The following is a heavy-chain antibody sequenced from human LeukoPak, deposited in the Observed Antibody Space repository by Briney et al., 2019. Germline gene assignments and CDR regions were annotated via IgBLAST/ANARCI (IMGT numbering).Heavy chain of an antibody. D-gene: IGHD3-22*01. CDR1: GFTFSRYW. V-gene: IGHV3-74*01. CDR3: ATGNYYDSRGYYTFGY. Sequence: GGSLRLSCAASGFTFSRYWMHWVRQVPGKGLVWVSLINGDGSTTSYADFVKGRFTISRDNAKNTLSLQVNSLRAEDTAVYYCATGNYYDSRGYYTFGYWGQGTLVAVSS. J-gene: IGHJ4*02. CDR2: INGDGSTT.